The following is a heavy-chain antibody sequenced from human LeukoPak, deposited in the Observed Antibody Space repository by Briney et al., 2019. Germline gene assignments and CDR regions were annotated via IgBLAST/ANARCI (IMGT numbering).Heavy chain of an antibody. CDR3: ARHLYY. J-gene: IGHJ4*02. V-gene: IGHV4-39*01. CDR2: IHYSGTT. CDR1: GGSISSSSYY. Sequence: SETLSLICTVSGGSISSSSYYWGWIRQPPGKGLEWIGSIHYSGTTYYNPSLKSRVTISVDTSKNQYSLKLSSVTAADTAVYYGARHLYYWGQGTLVTVSS.